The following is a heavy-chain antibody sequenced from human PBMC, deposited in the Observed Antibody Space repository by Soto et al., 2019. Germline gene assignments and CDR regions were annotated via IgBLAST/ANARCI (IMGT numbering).Heavy chain of an antibody. V-gene: IGHV3-7*05. CDR1: GFTFSSYW. CDR2: IKQDGSEK. D-gene: IGHD3-3*01. CDR3: ARVRLITPYYDFWSGYESLDY. J-gene: IGHJ4*02. Sequence: GGSLRLSCAASGFTFSSYWMSWVRQAPGKGLEWVANIKQDGSEKYYVDSVKGRFTISRDNAKNSLYLQMNSLRAEDTAVYYCARVRLITPYYDFWSGYESLDYWGQGTLVTVSS.